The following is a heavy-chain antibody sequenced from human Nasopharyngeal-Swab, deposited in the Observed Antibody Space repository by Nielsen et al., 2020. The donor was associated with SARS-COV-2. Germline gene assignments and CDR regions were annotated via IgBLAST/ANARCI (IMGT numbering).Heavy chain of an antibody. Sequence: ASVKVSCKASGYTFTSYGISWVRQAPGQGLERMGWISAYNGNTNYAQKLQGRVTMTTDTSTSTAYMELRSLRSDDTAVYYCARVRVGADYYYYGMDVWGQGTTVTVSS. J-gene: IGHJ6*02. D-gene: IGHD1-26*01. CDR1: GYTFTSYG. CDR3: ARVRVGADYYYYGMDV. V-gene: IGHV1-18*01. CDR2: ISAYNGNT.